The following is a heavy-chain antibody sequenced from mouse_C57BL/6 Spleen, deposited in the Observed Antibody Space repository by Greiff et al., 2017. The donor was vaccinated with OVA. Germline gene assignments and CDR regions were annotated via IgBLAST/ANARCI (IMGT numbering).Heavy chain of an antibody. CDR3: TSSITTVVGGDY. D-gene: IGHD1-1*01. CDR1: GYTFTDYE. CDR2: IDPETGGT. J-gene: IGHJ2*01. Sequence: VQLQESGAELVRPGASVTLSCKASGYTFTDYEMHWVKQTPVHGLEWIGAIDPETGGTAYNQKFKGKAILTADKSSSTAYMELRSLTSEDSAVYYCTSSITTVVGGDYWGQGTTLTVSS. V-gene: IGHV1-15*01.